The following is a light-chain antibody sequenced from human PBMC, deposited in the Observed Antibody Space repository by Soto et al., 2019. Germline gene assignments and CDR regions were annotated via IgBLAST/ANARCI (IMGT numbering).Light chain of an antibody. CDR2: GAS. J-gene: IGKJ4*01. CDR1: RSVSSN. Sequence: EIVMTQSPATLSVSPGERATLSCRASRSVSSNLAWYQQKPGQAPRLLIYGASTRATGIPARFSGSGSGTEFTLTISSLQSEDFAVYYCQQYHDWPLTFGGGTKVDIK. CDR3: QQYHDWPLT. V-gene: IGKV3-15*01.